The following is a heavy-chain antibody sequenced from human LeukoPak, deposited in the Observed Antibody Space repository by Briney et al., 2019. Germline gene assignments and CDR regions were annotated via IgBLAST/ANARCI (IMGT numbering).Heavy chain of an antibody. CDR2: IYYSGNT. CDR1: GVSISSSNSY. V-gene: IGHV4-39*01. D-gene: IGHD3/OR15-3a*01. J-gene: IGHJ4*02. Sequence: SETLSLTCTVCGVSISSSNSYWGWIRQPPGKGLEWIGSIYYSGNTYYNASLKSQVSISIDTSKNQFSLRLTSVTAADTAVYYCARQTGSGLFILPGGQGTLVTVSS. CDR3: ARQTGSGLFILP.